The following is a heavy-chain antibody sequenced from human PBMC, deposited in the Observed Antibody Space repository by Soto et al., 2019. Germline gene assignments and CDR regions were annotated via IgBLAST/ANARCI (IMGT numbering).Heavy chain of an antibody. J-gene: IGHJ5*02. CDR3: ASRVAGTSDWFDP. CDR1: GFTFSDYY. D-gene: IGHD6-19*01. Sequence: QVQLVESGGGLVKPGGSLRLSCAASGFTFSDYYMSWIRQAPGKGLEWVSYISSSSSYTNYADSVKGRFTISRDNAKNSLYLQMSSLRGEDTAVYYCASRVAGTSDWFDPWGQGTLVTVSS. CDR2: ISSSSSYT. V-gene: IGHV3-11*06.